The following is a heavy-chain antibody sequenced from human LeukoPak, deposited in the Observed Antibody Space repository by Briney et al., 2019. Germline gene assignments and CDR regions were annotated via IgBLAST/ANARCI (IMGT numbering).Heavy chain of an antibody. CDR3: ATYYYDSSGYYGEYFQH. CDR1: GYTLTELS. Sequence: GASVTVSCKVSGYTLTELSMHWVRQAPGKGLEWMGGFVPEDGETIYAQKFQGRVTMTEDTSTDTAYMELSSLRSEDTAVYYCATYYYDSSGYYGEYFQHWGQGTLVTVSS. V-gene: IGHV1-24*01. J-gene: IGHJ1*01. D-gene: IGHD3-22*01. CDR2: FVPEDGET.